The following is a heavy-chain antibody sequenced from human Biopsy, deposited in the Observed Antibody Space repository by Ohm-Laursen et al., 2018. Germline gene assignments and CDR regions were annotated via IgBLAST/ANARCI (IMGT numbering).Heavy chain of an antibody. CDR3: ARYASYSGNYGHFDY. D-gene: IGHD1-26*01. CDR1: GGAFTTYA. Sequence: GFSVKVSCKSSGGAFTTYAIGWVRQAPGQGLEWMGKVIPVFGTTDYAQNFQGRLTLTADESTSTVYMDLTGLRSDDTGIYYCARYASYSGNYGHFDYWGQGTLVTVSS. CDR2: VIPVFGTT. J-gene: IGHJ4*02. V-gene: IGHV1-69*15.